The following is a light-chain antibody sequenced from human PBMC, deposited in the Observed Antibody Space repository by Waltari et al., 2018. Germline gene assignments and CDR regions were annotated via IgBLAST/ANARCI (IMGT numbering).Light chain of an antibody. Sequence: EIVFTQSPATLSLSPGERATLSCRASQRGSSYLAWYQQKPGQAPRLLIYDASNRATGIPARFSGSGSGTDFTLTISSLEPEDFAVYYCQQRSNYTFGQGTKLEIK. CDR3: QQRSNYT. J-gene: IGKJ2*01. CDR1: QRGSSY. CDR2: DAS. V-gene: IGKV3-11*01.